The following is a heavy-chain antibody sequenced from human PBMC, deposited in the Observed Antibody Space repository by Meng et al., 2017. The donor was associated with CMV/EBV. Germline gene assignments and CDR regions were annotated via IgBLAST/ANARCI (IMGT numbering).Heavy chain of an antibody. CDR3: ARDPNYGSGSPDY. J-gene: IGHJ4*02. CDR1: GFTFSSDG. CDR2: IRYDGSNK. Sequence: ASGFTFSSDGMHWVRQAPGKGLEWVAFIRYDGSNKYYADSVKGRFTISRDNSKNTLYLQMNSLRAEDTAVYYCARDPNYGSGSPDYWGQGTLVTVSS. V-gene: IGHV3-30*02. D-gene: IGHD3-10*01.